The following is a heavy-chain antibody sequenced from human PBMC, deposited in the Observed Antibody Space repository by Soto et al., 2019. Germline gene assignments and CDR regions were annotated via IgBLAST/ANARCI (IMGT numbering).Heavy chain of an antibody. Sequence: EVQLLESGGGLVQPGGSLRLSCAASGFTFSSSAMSWVRQAPGKGLEWVSDSSGSGGSTYYADSVKGRFTISRDNSKNTLSLQMNSLRAEDTAVYYCAKRSNYGYYYYMDVWCKRTTVTVSS. J-gene: IGHJ6*03. CDR3: AKRSNYGYYYYMDV. V-gene: IGHV3-23*01. CDR2: SSGSGGST. D-gene: IGHD4-4*01. CDR1: GFTFSSSA.